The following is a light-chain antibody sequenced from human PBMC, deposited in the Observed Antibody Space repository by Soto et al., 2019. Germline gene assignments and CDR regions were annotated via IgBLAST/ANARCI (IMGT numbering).Light chain of an antibody. CDR3: QQADSFPLT. V-gene: IGKV1-5*03. Sequence: DIQMTQSHSTLSAFVGDRVIMTCRASQTISSWLAWYQQKPGRAPSLLIYGASSLETGVPSRFNGSGSGTEFTLTITSLQPEDFATYFCQQADSFPLTFGGGTKVDIK. CDR2: GAS. J-gene: IGKJ4*01. CDR1: QTISSW.